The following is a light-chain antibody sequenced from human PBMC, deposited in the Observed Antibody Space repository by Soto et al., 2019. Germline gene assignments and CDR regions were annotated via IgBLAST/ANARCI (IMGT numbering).Light chain of an antibody. CDR3: SSYTTSNTRQIV. CDR2: DVS. Sequence: QSALTQPASVSGSPGQSITISCTGTSSDVGGYNYVSWYQHHPGKAPKLMIYDVSNRPSGVSNRFSGSKSGNAASLTISGLQPEDEADSYCSSYTTSNTRQIVFGTGTKVPVL. J-gene: IGLJ1*01. V-gene: IGLV2-14*03. CDR1: SSDVGGYNY.